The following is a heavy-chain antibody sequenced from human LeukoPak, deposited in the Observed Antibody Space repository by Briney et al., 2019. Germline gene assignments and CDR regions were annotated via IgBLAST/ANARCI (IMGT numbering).Heavy chain of an antibody. CDR1: GFTFSDYY. D-gene: IGHD5-12*01. Sequence: LRLSCAASGFTFSDYYMSWIRQHPGKGLEWIGYIYYSGSTYYNPSLKSRVTISVDTSKNQFSLKLSSVTAADTAVYYCAREPSGYDLDAFDIWGQGTMVTVSS. CDR3: AREPSGYDLDAFDI. J-gene: IGHJ3*02. CDR2: IYYSGST. V-gene: IGHV4-31*02.